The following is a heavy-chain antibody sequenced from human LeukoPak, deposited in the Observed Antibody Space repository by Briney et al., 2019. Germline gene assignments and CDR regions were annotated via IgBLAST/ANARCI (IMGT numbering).Heavy chain of an antibody. J-gene: IGHJ4*02. CDR2: ISYDGSNK. V-gene: IGHV3-30*18. Sequence: GGSLRLSCAASGFTFSGCGMHWVRQAPGKGLEWVALISYDGSNKYYADSVKGRFTISRDNSKNTLYLQMNSLRAEDTAIYYCAKEGSNWDVDYWGQGTLVTVSS. D-gene: IGHD1-1*01. CDR1: GFTFSGCG. CDR3: AKEGSNWDVDY.